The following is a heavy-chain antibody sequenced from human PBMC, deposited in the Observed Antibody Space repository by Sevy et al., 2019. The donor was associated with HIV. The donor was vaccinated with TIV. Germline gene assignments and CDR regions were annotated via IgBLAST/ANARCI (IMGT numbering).Heavy chain of an antibody. CDR1: GFTFTNYG. V-gene: IGHV3-23*01. D-gene: IGHD6-19*01. J-gene: IGHJ4*02. CDR2: ISNSGANT. Sequence: GSLRLSCAASGFTFTNYGMHWVRQAPGKGLEWVSGISNSGANTYYVDSVGGRFTVSRDNSKNTVYLQLNSLRAEDTAIYYCAKEWTLLSDWYGEFDYWGQGTLVTVSS. CDR3: AKEWTLLSDWYGEFDY.